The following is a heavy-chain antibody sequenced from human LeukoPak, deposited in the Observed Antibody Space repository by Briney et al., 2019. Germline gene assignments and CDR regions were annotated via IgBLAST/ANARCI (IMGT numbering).Heavy chain of an antibody. CDR2: ISAYNGNT. J-gene: IGHJ4*02. D-gene: IGHD1-26*01. V-gene: IGHV1-18*01. CDR3: ARGPLAYSGISGGDY. CDR1: GYTFTSYG. Sequence: ASVKVSCKASGYTFTSYGISWVRQAPGRGLEWMGRISAYNGNTNYAQKLQGRVTMTTDTSTSTAYMELRSLRSDDTAVYYCARGPLAYSGISGGDYWGQGTLVTVSS.